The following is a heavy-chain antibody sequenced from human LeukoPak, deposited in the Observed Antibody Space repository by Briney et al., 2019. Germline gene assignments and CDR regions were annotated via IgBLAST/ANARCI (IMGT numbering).Heavy chain of an antibody. CDR1: GFTFSSYA. CDR3: AKGEEFGYYYDSSGYYNY. J-gene: IGHJ4*02. CDR2: ISYDGSNK. Sequence: GGSLRLSCAASGFTFSSYAMHWVRQAPGKGLEWVAVISYDGSNKYYADSVKGRLTISRDNSKNTLYLQMNSLRAEDTAVYYCAKGEEFGYYYDSSGYYNYWGQGTLVTVSS. D-gene: IGHD3-22*01. V-gene: IGHV3-30-3*01.